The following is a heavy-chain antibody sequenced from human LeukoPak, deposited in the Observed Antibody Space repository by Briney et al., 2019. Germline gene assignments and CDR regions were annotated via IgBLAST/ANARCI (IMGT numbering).Heavy chain of an antibody. J-gene: IGHJ4*02. CDR2: ISYSGST. Sequence: SETLSLTCTVSVGSIGSSSYYWGWIRQPPGKGLEWIGSISYSGSTYYNPSLKSRVTISVDTSKNQFSLKLSSVTAADTAVYYCARPETVSGWIYFDYWGQGTLVTVPS. V-gene: IGHV4-39*01. CDR1: VGSIGSSSYY. D-gene: IGHD6-19*01. CDR3: ARPETVSGWIYFDY.